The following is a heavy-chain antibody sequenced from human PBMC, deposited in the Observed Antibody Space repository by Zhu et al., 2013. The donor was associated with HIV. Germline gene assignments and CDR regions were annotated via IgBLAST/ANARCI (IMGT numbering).Heavy chain of an antibody. J-gene: IGHJ4*02. CDR1: GYTFTSYY. D-gene: IGHD1-26*01. CDR2: INPSGGST. V-gene: IGHV1-46*03. CDR3: ARGHLREWELFGPGDYELLDY. Sequence: QVQLVQSGAEVKKPGASVKVSCKASGYTFTSYYMHWVRQAPGQGLEWMGIINPSGGSTSYAQKFQGRVTMTRDTSTSTVYMELSSLRSEDTAVYYCARGHLREWELFGPGDYELLDYWGQGTLVTVSS.